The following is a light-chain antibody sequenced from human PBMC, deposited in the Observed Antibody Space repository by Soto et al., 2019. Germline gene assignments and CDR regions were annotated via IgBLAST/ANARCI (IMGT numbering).Light chain of an antibody. CDR2: RNN. CDR3: AAWDDSLSGPV. CDR1: SCNIGKNN. V-gene: IGLV1-47*01. Sequence: QSVLTQPPSASGTPGQRVTISCSGSSCNIGKNNVYWYQQLPGTAPKLLIYRNNQRPSGVPDRFSGSKSGTSASLAISGLRSDDETDYYCAAWDDSLSGPVFGGGTKLTVL. J-gene: IGLJ2*01.